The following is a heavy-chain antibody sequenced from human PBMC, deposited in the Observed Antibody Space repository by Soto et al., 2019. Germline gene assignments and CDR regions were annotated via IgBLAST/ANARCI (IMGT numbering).Heavy chain of an antibody. CDR1: GYSFTSYW. CDR3: ARLQSSLTPFDY. V-gene: IGHV5-10-1*01. CDR2: IDPSDSYT. Sequence: GESLKISCKGSGYSFTSYWISWVRQMPGKGLEWMGRIDPSDSYTNYSPSFQGHVTISADKSISTAYLQWSGLKASDTAMYYCARLQSSLTPFDYWGQGTLVTVS. D-gene: IGHD4-4*01. J-gene: IGHJ4*02.